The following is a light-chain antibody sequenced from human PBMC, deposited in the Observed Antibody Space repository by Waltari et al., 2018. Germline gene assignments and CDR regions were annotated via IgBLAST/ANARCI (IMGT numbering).Light chain of an antibody. Sequence: SYDLTQPPSVSVSPGQTATITCSGDKLGDKYVCWYQQRPGQSPVLLVFQDNKRPSGIPERFSGSNSGITATLTISGTQAMDEADYYCQAWDSGVIFGGGTKLTVL. J-gene: IGLJ2*01. V-gene: IGLV3-1*01. CDR3: QAWDSGVI. CDR2: QDN. CDR1: KLGDKY.